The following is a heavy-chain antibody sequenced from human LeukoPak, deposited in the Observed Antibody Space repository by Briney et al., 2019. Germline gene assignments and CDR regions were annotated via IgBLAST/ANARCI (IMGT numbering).Heavy chain of an antibody. CDR3: ARGTGAELDY. CDR1: GFTVSTKY. CDR2: IYSGSST. J-gene: IGHJ4*02. V-gene: IGHV3-66*01. D-gene: IGHD7-27*01. Sequence: GGSLRLSCAASGFTVSTKYMTWVRQAPGKGLEWVSVIYSGSSTYYADSVKGRFTISRDNFKNTLNLQMNSLRAEDTAAYYCARGTGAELDYWGQGTLVTVSS.